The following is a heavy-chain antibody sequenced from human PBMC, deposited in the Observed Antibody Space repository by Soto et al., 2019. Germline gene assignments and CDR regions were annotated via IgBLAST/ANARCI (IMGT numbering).Heavy chain of an antibody. J-gene: IGHJ3*02. CDR2: IYSSGHS. V-gene: IGHV3-53*01. D-gene: IGHD1-26*01. CDR3: AKDSGTYRGGAFDI. CDR1: GVTVSSYY. Sequence: EVRLVESGGGLIQPGGSLRLSCAASGVTVSSYYMSWVRHAPGKGLEWVSVIYSSGHSYYADSVKGRFTISRDNSKNTLYLQMNSLRADDTAVYYCAKDSGTYRGGAFDIWGQGTMVTVSS.